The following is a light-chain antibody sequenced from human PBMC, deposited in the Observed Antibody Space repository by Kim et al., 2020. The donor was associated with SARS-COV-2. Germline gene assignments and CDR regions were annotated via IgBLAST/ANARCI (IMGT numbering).Light chain of an antibody. CDR3: ASWDDSLSGPV. CDR1: GSNIGRNY. Sequence: GHRVTISCSGSGSNIGRNYVCWYQQRPQTAPKLRIYRNNQRPSGVPDRFSGSKSGTSASLAISGLRSEDEADYYCASWDDSLSGPVFGGGTQLTVL. V-gene: IGLV1-47*01. CDR2: RNN. J-gene: IGLJ2*01.